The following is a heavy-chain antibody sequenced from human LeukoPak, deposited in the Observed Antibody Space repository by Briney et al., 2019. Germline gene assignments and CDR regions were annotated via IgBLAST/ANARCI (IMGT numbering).Heavy chain of an antibody. Sequence: ASVKVSCKASGYTFTGYYMHWVRQAPGQWLEWMGWINPNSGGTNYAQKFQGRVTMTRDTSISTAYMELSRLRSDDTAVYYCARVLSNCTGGSCYHLFDPWGQGTLVIVSS. CDR1: GYTFTGYY. J-gene: IGHJ5*02. V-gene: IGHV1-2*02. D-gene: IGHD2-15*01. CDR2: INPNSGGT. CDR3: ARVLSNCTGGSCYHLFDP.